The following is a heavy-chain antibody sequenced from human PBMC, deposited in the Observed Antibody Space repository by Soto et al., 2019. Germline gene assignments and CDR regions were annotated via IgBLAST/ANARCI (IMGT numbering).Heavy chain of an antibody. CDR1: GFTFSSYS. CDR3: ARDLRGYSYGPRDY. CDR2: ISSSSSYI. J-gene: IGHJ4*02. Sequence: PGGSLRLSCAASGFTFSSYSMNWVRQAPGKGLEWVSSISSSSSYIYYADSVKGRFTISRDNAKNSLYLQMNSLRAKDTAVYYCARDLRGYSYGPRDYWGQGTLVTVSS. V-gene: IGHV3-21*01. D-gene: IGHD5-18*01.